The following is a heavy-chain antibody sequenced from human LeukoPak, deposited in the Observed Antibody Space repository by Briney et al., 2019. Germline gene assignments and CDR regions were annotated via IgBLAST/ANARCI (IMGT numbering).Heavy chain of an antibody. CDR3: ARDRSRNDAFDI. CDR1: GFTFSSYG. Sequence: GGSLRLSCAASGFTFSSYGMHWVRQAPGKGLEWVAFIRYDGNNKYYADSVKGRFTISRDNSKNTLYLQMNSLRAEDTAVYYCARDRSRNDAFDIWGQGTMVTVSS. J-gene: IGHJ3*02. CDR2: IRYDGNNK. V-gene: IGHV3-30*02. D-gene: IGHD2-2*01.